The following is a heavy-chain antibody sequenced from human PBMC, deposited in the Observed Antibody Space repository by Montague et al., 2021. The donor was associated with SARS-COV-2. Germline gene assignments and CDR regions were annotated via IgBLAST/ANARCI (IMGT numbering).Heavy chain of an antibody. CDR3: ARHAPFSYNDRRYPFNFDF. CDR1: GSVISTSSFH. CDR2: IYFSGSA. V-gene: IGHV4-39*01. D-gene: IGHD1-1*01. Sequence: SETLSLTCTVSGSVISTSSFHWGWVRQSPGKGLEWIATIYFSGSAYYNPSLKSRVSISIDTSKNKFSLQLTSVTAADTAVYYCARHAPFSYNDRRYPFNFDFWGQGTLVTVSS. J-gene: IGHJ4*02.